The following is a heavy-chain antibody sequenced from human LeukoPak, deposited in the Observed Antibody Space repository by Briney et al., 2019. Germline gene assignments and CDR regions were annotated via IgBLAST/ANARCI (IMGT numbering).Heavy chain of an antibody. Sequence: SETLSLTCTVFGGSFTDYFWTWIRHSPGKGLEWIGEINDYTGSTNYNPSLNSRVAISLGKSKNQLSLELRSVTAADTAVYYCARGRIAKIVVVHSFSYGMDGWVQGSTVSVCS. J-gene: IGHJ6*02. CDR3: ARGRIAKIVVVHSFSYGMDG. V-gene: IGHV4-34*01. CDR1: GGSFTDYF. CDR2: INDYTGST. D-gene: IGHD3-22*01.